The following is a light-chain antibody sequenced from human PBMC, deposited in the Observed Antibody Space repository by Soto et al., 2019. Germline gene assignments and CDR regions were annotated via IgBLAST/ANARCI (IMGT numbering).Light chain of an antibody. Sequence: EIVMTQSPATLSVSPGERATLSCRASQSVSSKLAWYQQKPGQAPRLLIYDASTRAPGVPARFSGSGSGTEFTLTISSLQSEDFAVYYCQHYNNWPAFGQGTKVEIK. CDR3: QHYNNWPA. J-gene: IGKJ1*01. CDR2: DAS. V-gene: IGKV3-15*01. CDR1: QSVSSK.